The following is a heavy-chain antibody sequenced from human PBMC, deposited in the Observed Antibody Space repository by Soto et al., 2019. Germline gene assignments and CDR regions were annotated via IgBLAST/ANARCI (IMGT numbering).Heavy chain of an antibody. V-gene: IGHV3-21*01. CDR1: GFTFSSYS. CDR2: ISSSSSYI. CDR3: AREGIAAGGYYVYY. J-gene: IGHJ4*02. Sequence: EVQLVESGGGLVKPGGSLRLSCAASGFTFSSYSMNWVRQAPGKGLEWVSSISSSSSYIYYADSVKGRFSISRDNAKSSRYLRMSSLRAEDTAVYYWAREGIAAGGYYVYYWGQGSLATVSS. D-gene: IGHD2-21*01.